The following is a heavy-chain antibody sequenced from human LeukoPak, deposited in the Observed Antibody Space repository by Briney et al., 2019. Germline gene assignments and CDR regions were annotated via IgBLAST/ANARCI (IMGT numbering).Heavy chain of an antibody. CDR1: GFTFSSYW. D-gene: IGHD3-10*01. CDR3: ATGGGLDV. J-gene: IGHJ6*02. V-gene: IGHV3-7*03. CDR2: INHNGNVN. Sequence: GGSLRLSRAASGFTFSSYWMNWAHQAPGKGLEWVASINHNGNVNYYVDSVKGRFTISRDNAKNSLYLQMSNLRAEDTAVYFCATGGGLDVWGQGATVTVSS.